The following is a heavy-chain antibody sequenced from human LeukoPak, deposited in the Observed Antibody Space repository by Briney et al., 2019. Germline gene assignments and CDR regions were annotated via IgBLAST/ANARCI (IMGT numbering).Heavy chain of an antibody. CDR1: GASIRGSSYY. Sequence: SETQSLTCTVSGASIRGSSYYWSWIRQPPGKGLECIGYIHYSGYTNYNPSLKSRVTISVDMSKNQFSLKLTSVTAADTAVYYCARLKAYHYDNSGRNDAFDIWGQGTMVTVSS. CDR2: IHYSGYT. V-gene: IGHV4-61*05. J-gene: IGHJ3*02. CDR3: ARLKAYHYDNSGRNDAFDI. D-gene: IGHD3-22*01.